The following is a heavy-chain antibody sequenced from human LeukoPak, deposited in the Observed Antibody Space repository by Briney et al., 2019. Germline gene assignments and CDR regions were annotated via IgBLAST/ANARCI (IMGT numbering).Heavy chain of an antibody. J-gene: IGHJ4*02. CDR2: INPNSGGT. CDR1: GYTFTGYY. D-gene: IGHD2-15*01. Sequence: ASVKVSCKASGYTFTGYYMHWVRQAPGQGLEWMGWINPNSGGTNYAQKFQGRVTMTRDTSISTAYMELSRLRSDDTAVYYCARDLDVVVVAATEDGEDYWGRGTLVTVSS. CDR3: ARDLDVVVVAATEDGEDY. V-gene: IGHV1-2*02.